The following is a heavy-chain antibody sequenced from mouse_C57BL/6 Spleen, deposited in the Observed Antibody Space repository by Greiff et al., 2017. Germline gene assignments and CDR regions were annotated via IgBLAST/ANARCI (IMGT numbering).Heavy chain of an antibody. J-gene: IGHJ3*01. CDR1: GYTFTSYW. D-gene: IGHD1-1*01. CDR3: ARGVYYYGSSPWFAY. V-gene: IGHV1-61*01. Sequence: VKLQQPGAELVRPGSSVKLSCKASGYTFTSYWMDWVKQRPGQGLEWIGNIYPSDSETHYNQKFKDKATLTVDKTSSTAYMQLSSLTSEDSAVYYCARGVYYYGSSPWFAYWGQGTLVTVSA. CDR2: IYPSDSET.